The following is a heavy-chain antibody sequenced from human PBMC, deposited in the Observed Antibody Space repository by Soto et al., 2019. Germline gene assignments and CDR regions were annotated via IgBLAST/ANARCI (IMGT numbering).Heavy chain of an antibody. D-gene: IGHD6-13*01. Sequence: QVQLVQSGAEVKKPGSSVKVSCKASGGTFSSYAISWVRQAPGQGLEWMGGIIPIFGTANYTQKFQGGVTITADESTSTAYMELSSLRSEDTAVYYCARGIAAAERKNWFDPWGQGTLVTVSS. V-gene: IGHV1-69*01. CDR2: IIPIFGTA. CDR3: ARGIAAAERKNWFDP. CDR1: GGTFSSYA. J-gene: IGHJ5*02.